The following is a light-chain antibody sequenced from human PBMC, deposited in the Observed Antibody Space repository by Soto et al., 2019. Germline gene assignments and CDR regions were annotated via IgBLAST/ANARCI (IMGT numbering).Light chain of an antibody. V-gene: IGLV1-40*01. CDR2: GNG. Sequence: VLRHPPSGCGARGHSATMCCSGPSCRAVARDRVHWYHQLPGPAHILLVPGNGYRDSGVADRLSASTSGTSASPAITGLLAEDQAHSYREAYAKSLIAYVFGTGTKVTV. CDR1: SCRAVARDR. CDR3: EAYAKSLIAYV. J-gene: IGLJ1*01.